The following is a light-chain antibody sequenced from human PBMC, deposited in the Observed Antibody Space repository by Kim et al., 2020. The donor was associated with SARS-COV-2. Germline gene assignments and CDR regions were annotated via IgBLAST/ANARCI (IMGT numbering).Light chain of an antibody. J-gene: IGKJ3*01. Sequence: DIHMTQSPSSLSASVGDRVTITCRTSQSISSHLNWYHQKPGRAPKLLISAASTLQGGVPSRFSGSGSETDFTLTISSLQPEDFATYYYQQSYITPFTFGPGTKVDIK. V-gene: IGKV1-39*01. CDR3: QQSYITPFT. CDR1: QSISSH. CDR2: AAS.